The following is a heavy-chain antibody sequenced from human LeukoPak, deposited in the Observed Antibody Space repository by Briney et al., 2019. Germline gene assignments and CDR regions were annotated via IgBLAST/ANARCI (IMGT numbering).Heavy chain of an antibody. CDR2: IWSDGTNK. J-gene: IGHJ4*02. D-gene: IGHD3-9*01. V-gene: IGHV3-33*01. CDR3: AREDILTGFDY. Sequence: GGSLRLSCAASGFTFSSYGMHWVRQTPGKGLEWVTIIWSDGTNKYYADSVKGRFTISRDNSKNTLYLQMNSLRAEDTAVYYCAREDILTGFDYWGQGTLVTVSS. CDR1: GFTFSSYG.